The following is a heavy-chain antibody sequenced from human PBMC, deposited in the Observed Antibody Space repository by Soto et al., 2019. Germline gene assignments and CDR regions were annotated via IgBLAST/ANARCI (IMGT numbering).Heavy chain of an antibody. V-gene: IGHV4-4*07. CDR3: ARGYSSGRTHRDY. J-gene: IGHJ4*02. CDR1: GESINSFY. D-gene: IGHD6-19*01. Sequence: PSETLSLTCRVSGESINSFYWSWIRQSAGKGLEWIGRTYITGDTNYNPSLQSRVTMSVDTSKNQLSLKLSSVTAADTAFYYCARGYSSGRTHRDYWGQGTLVTVSS. CDR2: TYITGDT.